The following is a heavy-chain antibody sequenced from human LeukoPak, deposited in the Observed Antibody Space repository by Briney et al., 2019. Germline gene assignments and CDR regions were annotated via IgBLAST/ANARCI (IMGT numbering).Heavy chain of an antibody. Sequence: SETLSLTCTVSGGSISSGDYYWSWIRQPPGKGLEWIGYIYYSGSTYYNPSLKSRVTISVDTSKKQFSLKLSSVTAADTAVYYCARGRSKRIAAAGTGWFDPWGQGTLVTVSS. V-gene: IGHV4-30-4*01. J-gene: IGHJ5*02. CDR1: GGSISSGDYY. CDR3: ARGRSKRIAAAGTGWFDP. D-gene: IGHD6-13*01. CDR2: IYYSGST.